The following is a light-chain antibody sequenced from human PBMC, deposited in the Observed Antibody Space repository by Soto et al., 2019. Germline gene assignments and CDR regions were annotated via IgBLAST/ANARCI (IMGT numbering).Light chain of an antibody. CDR2: DAY. V-gene: IGKV3-15*01. J-gene: IGKJ1*01. CDR3: QQDGSSTWT. CDR1: QGVGST. Sequence: EIVMTQSPATLSVSPGERVTLSCRASQGVGSTLAWYRQQPGQAPRLLIYDAYIRASGVPARFSGSGSGTEFTLTISGLQSEDFAVYYCQQDGSSTWTFGQGTKVDI.